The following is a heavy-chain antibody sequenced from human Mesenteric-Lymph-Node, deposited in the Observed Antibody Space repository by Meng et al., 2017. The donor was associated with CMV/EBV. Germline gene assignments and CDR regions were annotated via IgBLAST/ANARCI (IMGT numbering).Heavy chain of an antibody. CDR1: GFTFSSYE. D-gene: IGHD3-3*01. CDR2: ISSSGSTI. Sequence: GESLKISCAASGFTFSSYEMNWVRQAPGKGLEWVSYISSSGSTIYYADSVKGRFTISRDNAKNSLYLQMNSLRAEDTAVYYCARDKGLRFLEWLHLNWFDPWGQGTLVTVSS. J-gene: IGHJ5*02. CDR3: ARDKGLRFLEWLHLNWFDP. V-gene: IGHV3-48*03.